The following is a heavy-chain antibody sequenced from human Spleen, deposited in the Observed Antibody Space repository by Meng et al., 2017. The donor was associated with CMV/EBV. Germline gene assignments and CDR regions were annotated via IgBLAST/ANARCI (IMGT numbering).Heavy chain of an antibody. D-gene: IGHD2/OR15-2a*01. J-gene: IGHJ6*02. CDR3: AKDITRSTTYYYYYGMDV. Sequence: GESLKISCAASGFTFSSYWMHWVRQAPGKGLVWVSRINSDGSSTSYADSVKGRFTISRDNAKNTLYLQMNSLRAEDTAVYYCAKDITRSTTYYYYYGMDVWGQGTTVTVSS. V-gene: IGHV3-74*01. CDR2: INSDGSST. CDR1: GFTFSSYW.